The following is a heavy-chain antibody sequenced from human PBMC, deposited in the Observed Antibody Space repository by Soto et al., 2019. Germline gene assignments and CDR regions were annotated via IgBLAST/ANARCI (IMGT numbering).Heavy chain of an antibody. CDR2: IYYSGST. V-gene: IGHV4-39*01. CDR1: GGSISSSSYY. Sequence: SETLSLTCTVSGGSISSSSYYWGWIRQPPGKGLEWIGSIYYSGSTYYNPSLKSRVTISVDTSKNQFSLKLSSVTAADTAVYYCAIIAVAGLSFDYWGQGTLVTVSS. D-gene: IGHD6-19*01. J-gene: IGHJ4*02. CDR3: AIIAVAGLSFDY.